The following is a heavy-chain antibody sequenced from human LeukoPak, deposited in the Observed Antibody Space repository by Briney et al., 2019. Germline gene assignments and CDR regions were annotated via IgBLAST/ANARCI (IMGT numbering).Heavy chain of an antibody. CDR2: TIGGDGPA. J-gene: IGHJ4*02. CDR1: GLSFRDAW. Sequence: GGSLRLSCAVSGLSFRDAWLCWVRQAPGKGLEWIGRTIGGDGPADYAAPVKGRFTISRDNSKNTLYLQMNSLRAEDTAVYYCAIPGGYSSSWYPYWGQGTLVTVSS. D-gene: IGHD6-13*01. V-gene: IGHV3-15*01. CDR3: AIPGGYSSSWYPY.